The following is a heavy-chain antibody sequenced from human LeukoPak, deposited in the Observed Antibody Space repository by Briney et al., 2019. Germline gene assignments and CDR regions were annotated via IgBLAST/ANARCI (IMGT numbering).Heavy chain of an antibody. D-gene: IGHD6-25*01. Sequence: SQTLSLTCAIPGDSVSSNGAAWNWIRQSPSRGLEWLGRTYYRSKWYNDYAVSVKSRITLNPDTIKNQFSLQLNSVTPEDTAVYYCARDGSSSGLPFDYWGQGTLVTVSS. CDR1: GDSVSSNGAA. V-gene: IGHV6-1*01. CDR2: TYYRSKWYN. J-gene: IGHJ4*02. CDR3: ARDGSSSGLPFDY.